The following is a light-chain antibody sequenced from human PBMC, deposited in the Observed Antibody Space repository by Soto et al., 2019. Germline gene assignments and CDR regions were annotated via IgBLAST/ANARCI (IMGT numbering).Light chain of an antibody. J-gene: IGLJ2*01. CDR2: EVF. CDR1: SNDVGAFDY. CDR3: SSYTTNNAHV. Sequence: QSVLTQPASVSASPGQSISISCTGTSNDVGAFDYVSWYQQHPGKAPKLIIFEVFNRPSGVSTRFSGSKSGSTAFLTISGLQAEDEADYFCSSYTTNNAHVFGGGTKVTVL. V-gene: IGLV2-14*01.